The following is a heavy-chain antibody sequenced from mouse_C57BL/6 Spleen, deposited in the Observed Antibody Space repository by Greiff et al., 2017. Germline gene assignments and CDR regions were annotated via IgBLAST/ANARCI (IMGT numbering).Heavy chain of an antibody. CDR1: GYTFTDYN. V-gene: IGHV1-18*01. CDR3: ARYICYGSSYGYFDV. D-gene: IGHD1-1*01. Sequence: EVQLQQSGPELVKPGASVKIPCKASGYTFTDYNMDWVKQSHGKSLEWIGDINPNNGGTIYNQKFKGKATLTVDKSSSTAYMELRSLTSEDTAVYYCARYICYGSSYGYFDVWGTGTTVTVSS. J-gene: IGHJ1*03. CDR2: INPNNGGT.